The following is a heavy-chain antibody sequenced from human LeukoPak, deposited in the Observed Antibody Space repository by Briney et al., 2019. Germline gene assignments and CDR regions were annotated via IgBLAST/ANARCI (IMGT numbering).Heavy chain of an antibody. V-gene: IGHV4-39*07. J-gene: IGHJ4*02. CDR2: IYYSGST. Sequence: SETLSLTCTVSGGSISSSSYYWGWIRQPPGKGLEWTGSIYYSGSTYYNPSLKSRVTISVDTSKNQFSLKLSSVTAADTAVYYCARAEEGYCSSTSCYQFDYWGQGTLVTVSS. D-gene: IGHD2-2*01. CDR3: ARAEEGYCSSTSCYQFDY. CDR1: GGSISSSSYY.